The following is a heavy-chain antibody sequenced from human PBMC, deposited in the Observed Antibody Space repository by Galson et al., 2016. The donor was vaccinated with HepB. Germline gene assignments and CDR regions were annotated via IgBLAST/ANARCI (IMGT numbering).Heavy chain of an antibody. V-gene: IGHV1-18*01. CDR2: ISVYNGYA. CDR3: ARNFSSSSGLDF. CDR1: GYTFTNHG. Sequence: SVKVSCKASGYTFTNHGISWVRQAPGQGLQWMGWISVYNGYATYEQKPQDRITMTADRSTTTAFMELRSLTSDDTAVYFCARNFSSSSGLDFWGQGTLVTVSS. J-gene: IGHJ4*02. D-gene: IGHD6-6*01.